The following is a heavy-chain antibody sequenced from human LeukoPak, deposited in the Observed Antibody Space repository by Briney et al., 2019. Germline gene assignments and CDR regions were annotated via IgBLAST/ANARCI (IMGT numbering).Heavy chain of an antibody. CDR2: IFSSGST. CDR3: ARDGKGLIDY. CDR1: GGSISSSSYY. D-gene: IGHD3/OR15-3a*01. Sequence: SETLSLTCTVSGGSISSSSYYWAWIRQPPGKGLEWIGSIFSSGSTYYNPSLKSRVTISVDTSKNQFSLKLSSVTAADTAVYYCARDGKGLIDYWGQGTLVTVSS. J-gene: IGHJ4*02. V-gene: IGHV4-39*07.